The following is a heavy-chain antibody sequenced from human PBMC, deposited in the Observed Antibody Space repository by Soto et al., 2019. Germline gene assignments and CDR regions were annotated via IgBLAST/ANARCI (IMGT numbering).Heavy chain of an antibody. D-gene: IGHD3-10*01. CDR2: ISGSGGST. CDR3: AEASGPFGKFDY. Sequence: EVQLLESGGGLVQPGGSLRLSCAASGFTFSSYAMSWVRQAPGKGLEWVSAISGSGGSTYYADSVKGRFTISRDNSKNTLYLQMNSLRADVTTTYYCAEASGPFGKFDYWGQGTLDTVSS. V-gene: IGHV3-23*01. J-gene: IGHJ4*02. CDR1: GFTFSSYA.